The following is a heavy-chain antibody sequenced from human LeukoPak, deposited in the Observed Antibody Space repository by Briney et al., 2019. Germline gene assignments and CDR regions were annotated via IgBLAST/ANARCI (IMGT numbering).Heavy chain of an antibody. V-gene: IGHV3-21*01. Sequence: GGSLRLSCAASGFTFSSYSMNWVRQAPGKGLEWVSSISSSSSYIYYADSVKGRFTISRDNAKNSLYLQMNSLRAEDTAVYYCXXDLRYXXXXXCYGXXVXFDPWGQGTLVTVS. CDR1: GFTFSSYS. CDR2: ISSSSSYI. CDR3: XXDLRYXXXXXCYGXXVXFDP. J-gene: IGHJ5*02. D-gene: IGHD2-2*01.